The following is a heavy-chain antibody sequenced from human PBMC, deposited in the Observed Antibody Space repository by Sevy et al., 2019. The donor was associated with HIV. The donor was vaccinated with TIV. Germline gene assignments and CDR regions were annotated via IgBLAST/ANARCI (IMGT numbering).Heavy chain of an antibody. D-gene: IGHD2-21*02. CDR3: ARENPRMLVTFDY. V-gene: IGHV4-34*01. J-gene: IGHJ4*02. CDR2: INQSGST. Sequence: PESLSLTCGVYGGSFSGYYWSCIRQPPGKGLEWIGEINQSGSTNYNPSLKSRVTISVDTSKSQFSLKLSSVTAADTAVYYCARENPRMLVTFDYWGQGTLVLVSS. CDR1: GGSFSGYY.